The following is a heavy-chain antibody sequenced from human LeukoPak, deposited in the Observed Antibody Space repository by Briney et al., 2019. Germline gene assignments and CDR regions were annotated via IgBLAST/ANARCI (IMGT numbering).Heavy chain of an antibody. V-gene: IGHV3-74*01. D-gene: IGHD5-24*01. CDR1: GFTVSSNY. J-gene: IGHJ4*02. CDR2: INSDGSST. CDR3: ARGNAYRPFDY. Sequence: GGSLRLSCAASGFTVSSNYMSWVRQAPGKGLVWVSRINSDGSSTSYADSVKGRFTISRDNAKNTLYLQMNSLRAEDTAVYYCARGNAYRPFDYWGQGTLVTVSS.